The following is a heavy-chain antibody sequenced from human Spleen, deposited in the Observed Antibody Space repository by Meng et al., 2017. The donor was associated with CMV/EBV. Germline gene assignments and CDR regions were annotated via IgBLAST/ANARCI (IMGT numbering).Heavy chain of an antibody. CDR2: ISAYNDDT. J-gene: IGHJ6*02. Sequence: KVSCKASGYTFTSYGSIWVRQAPGQGLEWMGWISAYNDDTNYPQNLQGRVTMTTDTSTSTAYMVLRNLRSDDTAVYYCGREEGGMDVWGQGTLVTVSS. V-gene: IGHV1-18*01. CDR1: GYTFTSYG. CDR3: GREEGGMDV.